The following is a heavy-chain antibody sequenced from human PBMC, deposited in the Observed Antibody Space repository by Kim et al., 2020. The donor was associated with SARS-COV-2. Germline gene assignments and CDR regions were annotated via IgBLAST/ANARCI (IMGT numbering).Heavy chain of an antibody. D-gene: IGHD1-1*01. J-gene: IGHJ4*02. CDR1: GGSISSYY. V-gene: IGHV4-59*01. Sequence: SETLSLICTVSGGSISSYYWSWIRQPPGKGLEWIGYIYYSGSTNYNPSLKSRVTISVDTSKNQFSLKLSSVTAADTAVYYCAGNGARMGYWGQGTLVTVSS. CDR3: AGNGARMGY. CDR2: IYYSGST.